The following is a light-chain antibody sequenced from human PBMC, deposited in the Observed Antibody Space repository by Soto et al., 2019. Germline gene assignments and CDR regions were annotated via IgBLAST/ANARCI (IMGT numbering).Light chain of an antibody. Sequence: DIPMTQSPSSLSASVGDRVTITCRASQSISWYLNWYQQKPGKAPKLLIYAASSLQSGVPSRFSGSGSGTDFTLTIGSLQPDDFATYYCQQSYSTPQNTFGQGTKLEIK. CDR2: AAS. J-gene: IGKJ2*01. V-gene: IGKV1-39*01. CDR1: QSISWY. CDR3: QQSYSTPQNT.